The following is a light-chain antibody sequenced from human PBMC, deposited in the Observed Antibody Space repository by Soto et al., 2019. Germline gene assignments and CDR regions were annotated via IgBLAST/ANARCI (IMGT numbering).Light chain of an antibody. J-gene: IGLJ3*02. V-gene: IGLV2-23*01. CDR2: EAS. Sequence: QSVLTQPASVSGSPGQSITISCTGTNSDVGSHNFVSWYQQYPGKALKLLIYEASKRPSGLSNRFSGSKSGNTASLTISGLQAEDEADYYCCSLTNGATWVFGGGTKVTVL. CDR1: NSDVGSHNF. CDR3: CSLTNGATWV.